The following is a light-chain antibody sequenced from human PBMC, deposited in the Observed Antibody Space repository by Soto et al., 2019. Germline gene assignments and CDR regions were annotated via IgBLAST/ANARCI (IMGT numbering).Light chain of an antibody. J-gene: IGKJ1*01. V-gene: IGKV3-20*01. CDR1: QSVNKAY. Sequence: VLTHSPVTLALTPSDRATLSYRASQSVNKAYLVWYQVKPGQAPRRLIYGASSRATGIPDRFSGRGFGTDFTLTISRLEPEDFAVYYCQHSGDFRWTFGLGTKVDIK. CDR3: QHSGDFRWT. CDR2: GAS.